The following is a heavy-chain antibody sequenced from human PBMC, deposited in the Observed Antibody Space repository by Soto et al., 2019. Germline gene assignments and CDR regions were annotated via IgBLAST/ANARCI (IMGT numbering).Heavy chain of an antibody. D-gene: IGHD3-22*01. J-gene: IGHJ4*02. Sequence: PSETLSLTCTVSGGSVSSGSYYWSWIRQPPGKGLEWIGYIYYSGSTNYNPSLKSRVTISVDTSKNQLSLKLSSVTAADTAVYYCARSLYYYDSSGYSFDYWGQGTLVTVSS. CDR1: GGSVSSGSYY. CDR2: IYYSGST. CDR3: ARSLYYYDSSGYSFDY. V-gene: IGHV4-61*01.